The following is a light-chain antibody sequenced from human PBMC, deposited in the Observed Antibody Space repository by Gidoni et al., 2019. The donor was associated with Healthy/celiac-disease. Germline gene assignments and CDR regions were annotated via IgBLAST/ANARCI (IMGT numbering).Light chain of an antibody. CDR2: LGS. CDR1: QSLLHSNGYNY. V-gene: IGKV2-28*01. J-gene: IGKJ2*01. CDR3: MQALQTPPT. Sequence: DVVMTQSPLSLPVTPVEPASISCRSSQSLLHSNGYNYLDWYLQKPGQSPQLLIYLGSTRASGVPDRFSGSGSGTDFTLKISRVEAEDVGVYYCMQALQTPPTFGQGTKLEIK.